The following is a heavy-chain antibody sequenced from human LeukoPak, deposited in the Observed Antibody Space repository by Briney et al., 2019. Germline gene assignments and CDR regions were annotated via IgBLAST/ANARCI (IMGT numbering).Heavy chain of an antibody. CDR3: ARDDTYFYDSSGHGFDF. V-gene: IGHV4-39*07. Sequence: PSETLSLTCAVPGVSISSSNSYWGWIRQPPGKGLEWIGSIYYSGNTYYNASLKSQVSISIDTSKNQFSLKLSSVTAADTALYFCARDDTYFYDSSGHGFDFWGQGTLVTVSS. CDR2: IYYSGNT. D-gene: IGHD3-22*01. CDR1: GVSISSSNSY. J-gene: IGHJ4*02.